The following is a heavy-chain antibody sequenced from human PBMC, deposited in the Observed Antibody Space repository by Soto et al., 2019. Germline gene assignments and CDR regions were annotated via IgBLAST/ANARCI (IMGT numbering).Heavy chain of an antibody. CDR3: ARGSFWSGSYPYAPHYGMDV. V-gene: IGHV3-72*01. Sequence: HPGGSLRLSCAASGFIFSDHYMDWVRQAPGKGLEWVGHTRNKADSYTAEYAASVKGRFTISRDDSKNSLHLQMNSLKTEDTAVYYCARGSFWSGSYPYAPHYGMDVWGQGTTVTVSS. CDR1: GFIFSDHY. J-gene: IGHJ6*02. CDR2: TRNKADSYTA. D-gene: IGHD3-3*01.